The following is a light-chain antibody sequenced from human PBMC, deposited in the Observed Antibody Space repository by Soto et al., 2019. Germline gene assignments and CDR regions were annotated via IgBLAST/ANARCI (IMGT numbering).Light chain of an antibody. CDR2: GAS. CDR1: QSVSSNY. Sequence: EIVLTQSPGTLSLSPGERATLSCRASQSVSSNYLAWYQQKPGQAPRLLMYGASSRATGIPDRFSGSGSGTVFTLTITRLEPEDFAVYYCQQYDTSPPVYTFGQGTKMEIK. V-gene: IGKV3-20*01. CDR3: QQYDTSPPVYT. J-gene: IGKJ2*01.